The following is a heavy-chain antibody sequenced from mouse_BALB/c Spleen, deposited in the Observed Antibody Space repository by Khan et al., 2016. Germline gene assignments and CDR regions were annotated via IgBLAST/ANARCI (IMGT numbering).Heavy chain of an antibody. CDR3: ARGDY. CDR2: ISSGSSTI. CDR1: GFTFSRFG. J-gene: IGHJ2*01. Sequence: EVELVESGGGLVQPGGSRKLSCAASGFTFSRFGMHWVRQAPEKGLEWVAYISSGSSTIYYADTLKGRFTNSSDNPKYALFLQMTSLRSEDTAMYYCARGDYWGQSTTLTVSS. V-gene: IGHV5-17*02.